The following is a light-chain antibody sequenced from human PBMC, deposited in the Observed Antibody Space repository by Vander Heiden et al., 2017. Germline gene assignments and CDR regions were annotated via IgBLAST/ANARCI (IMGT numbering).Light chain of an antibody. J-gene: IGKJ1*01. V-gene: IGKV1-5*01. Sequence: IQMTESPCTLSASVGDRVTVTCRASQSIHYYLAWFQQKPGKAPNLLISNAFNSESGGQSRFSGNGSGTEFTLAISRLQPDDFVNYYCQQYHRRWTFGQGTKLE. CDR2: NAF. CDR1: QSIHYY. CDR3: QQYHRRWT.